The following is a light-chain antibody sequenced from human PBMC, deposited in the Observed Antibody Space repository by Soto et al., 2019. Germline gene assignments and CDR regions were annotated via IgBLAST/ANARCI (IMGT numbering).Light chain of an antibody. J-gene: IGKJ1*01. CDR2: DAS. CDR3: QQYNNWPRT. V-gene: IGKV3-11*01. Sequence: EIVLTQSPATLSLSPGERATLSCRASQSVSSCLAWYQQKPGQAPRLLIYDASNRATGIPARFSGSGSGTDFTLTVSNLESEDFAVYYCQQYNNWPRTFGQGTKVDIK. CDR1: QSVSSC.